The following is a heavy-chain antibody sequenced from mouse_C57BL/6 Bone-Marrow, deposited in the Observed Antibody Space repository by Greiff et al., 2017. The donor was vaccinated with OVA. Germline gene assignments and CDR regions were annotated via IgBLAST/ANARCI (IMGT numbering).Heavy chain of an antibody. D-gene: IGHD1-1*01. CDR1: GFTFSSYA. J-gene: IGHJ1*03. Sequence: EVQVVESGGGLVKPGGSLKLSCAASGFTFSSYAMSWVRQTPEKRLEWVATISDGGSYTYYPDNVKGRFTISRDNAKNNLYLQMSHLKSEDTAMYYCARETVVSLYWYFDVWGTGTTVTVSS. V-gene: IGHV5-4*01. CDR3: ARETVVSLYWYFDV. CDR2: ISDGGSYT.